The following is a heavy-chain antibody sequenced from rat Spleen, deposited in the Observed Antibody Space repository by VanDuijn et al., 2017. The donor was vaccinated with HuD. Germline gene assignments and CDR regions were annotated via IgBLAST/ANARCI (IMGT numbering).Heavy chain of an antibody. Sequence: EVQLVESGGGLVQPGRSMKLSCAASGFTFSNYDMAWVRQAPKKGLEWVATISYDGSSTNYRDSVKGRFTISRDNAKSTVYLQMDSLRHEDTAIYYCGRHEAYYGYNSVMDAWGQGASVTVSS. J-gene: IGHJ4*01. CDR3: GRHEAYYGYNSVMDA. D-gene: IGHD1-9*01. CDR2: ISYDGSST. CDR1: GFTFSNYD. V-gene: IGHV5-29*01.